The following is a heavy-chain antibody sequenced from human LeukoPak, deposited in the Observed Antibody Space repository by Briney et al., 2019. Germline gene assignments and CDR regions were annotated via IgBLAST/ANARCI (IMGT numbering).Heavy chain of an antibody. J-gene: IGHJ4*02. CDR3: ARDFSSGWIHAD. CDR2: ITPNSGGT. V-gene: IGHV1-2*06. D-gene: IGHD6-19*01. CDR1: GYTFTGYH. Sequence: ASVKVSCKASGYTFTGYHMHWVRQAPGQGLEWMGRITPNSGGTNYAQKFQRRVTMTRDTSISTAYMELSRLRSNDTAVYYCARDFSSGWIHADWGQGTLVTVSS.